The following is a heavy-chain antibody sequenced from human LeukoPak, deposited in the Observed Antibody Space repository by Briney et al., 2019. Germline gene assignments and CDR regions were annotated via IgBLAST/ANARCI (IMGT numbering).Heavy chain of an antibody. V-gene: IGHV3-48*03. J-gene: IGHJ5*02. D-gene: IGHD5-18*01. CDR2: ISESGSAI. CDR1: GFTFSSYD. CDR3: ARDQYNYGYVSWFDP. Sequence: PGGSLRISCAAPGFTFSSYDMNWVRLAPGKGLEWVSYISESGSAIYYADSVKGRFTISRDNAKNSLYLQMNSLRAEDTAVYYCARDQYNYGYVSWFDPWGQGTLVTVSS.